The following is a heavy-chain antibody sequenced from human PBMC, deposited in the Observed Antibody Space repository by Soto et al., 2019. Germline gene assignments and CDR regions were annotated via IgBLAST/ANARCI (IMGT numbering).Heavy chain of an antibody. CDR2: ISTTGGST. Sequence: DVQLLESGGSLMQPGGSLRLSCAASGFTFNAYSLSWVRQAPGKGLQWVSAISTTGGSTYYADSVKGRFTISRDNSQNTLSLQMNSLRAEDTAVYYCARPDGATYNFRYWGQGTLVTVSS. CDR3: ARPDGATYNFRY. J-gene: IGHJ4*02. D-gene: IGHD1-1*01. CDR1: GFTFNAYS. V-gene: IGHV3-23*01.